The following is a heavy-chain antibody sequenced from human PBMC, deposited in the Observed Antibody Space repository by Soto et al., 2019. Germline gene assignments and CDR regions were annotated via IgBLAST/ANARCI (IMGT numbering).Heavy chain of an antibody. V-gene: IGHV4-4*07. CDR3: AREGSYSAYNFAHGIQLWSFDF. J-gene: IGHJ4*02. Sequence: SETLSLTCTVSGGSINTFYWSWVRQPVGKGLEWIGRIFSSGSTSFNPSLESRVAMSVDTSKNHFSLNLSSVTAADMAVYYCAREGSYSAYNFAHGIQLWSFDFWGQGALVT. CDR1: GGSINTFY. D-gene: IGHD5-12*01. CDR2: IFSSGST.